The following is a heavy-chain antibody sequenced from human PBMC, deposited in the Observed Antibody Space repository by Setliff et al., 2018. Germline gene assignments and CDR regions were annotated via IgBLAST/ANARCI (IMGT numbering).Heavy chain of an antibody. CDR2: IRHDGTNE. CDR1: GFTPGMYG. Sequence: GGSLRLSCAASGFTPGMYGVHWVRQAPGKGLEWLAYIRHDGTNENYADSVKGRFTSSRDNSRNTLFLQMNSLRTEDTAVYYCAKDTHYYASSGYYCFDYWGQGTLVTVSS. CDR3: AKDTHYYASSGYYCFDY. D-gene: IGHD3-22*01. V-gene: IGHV3-30*02. J-gene: IGHJ4*02.